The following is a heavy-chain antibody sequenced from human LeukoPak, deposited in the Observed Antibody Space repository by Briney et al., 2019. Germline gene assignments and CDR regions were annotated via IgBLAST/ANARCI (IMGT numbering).Heavy chain of an antibody. CDR2: IYYSGST. V-gene: IGHV4-30-4*01. J-gene: IGHJ4*02. Sequence: SETLSLTCTVSGGSISSGDYYWSWIRQPPGKGLEWIGYIYYSGSTYYNPSLKSRVTLSVDTSKNQFSLRLSYVTAADTAVYYCARGTGVAEYGDLKNDYWGQGTLVTVSS. CDR3: ARGTGVAEYGDLKNDY. D-gene: IGHD4-17*01. CDR1: GGSISSGDYY.